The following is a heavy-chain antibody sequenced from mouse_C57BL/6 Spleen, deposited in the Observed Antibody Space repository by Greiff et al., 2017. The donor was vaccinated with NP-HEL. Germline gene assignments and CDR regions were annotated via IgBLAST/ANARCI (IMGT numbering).Heavy chain of an antibody. CDR2: IYPGDGDT. J-gene: IGHJ4*01. V-gene: IGHV1-80*01. CDR1: GYAFSSYW. CDR3: ADDYAMDY. Sequence: VQRVESGAELVKPGASVKISCKASGYAFSSYWMNWVKQRPGKGLEWIGQIYPGDGDTNYNGKFKGKATLTADKSSSTAYMQLSSLTSEDSAVYFCADDYAMDYWGQGTSVTVSS.